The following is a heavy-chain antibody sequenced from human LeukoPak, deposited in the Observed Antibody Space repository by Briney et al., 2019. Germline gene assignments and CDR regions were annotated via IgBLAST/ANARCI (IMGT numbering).Heavy chain of an antibody. J-gene: IGHJ4*02. V-gene: IGHV3-30-3*01. Sequence: GGSLRLSWAASGFTFSSYAMHWVRQAPGKGLEWVAVISYDGSNKYYADSVKGRFTISRDNSKNTLYLQMNSLRAEDTAVYYCARAIAADDNFDYSGQGTLVTVSS. D-gene: IGHD6-13*01. CDR1: GFTFSSYA. CDR3: ARAIAADDNFDY. CDR2: ISYDGSNK.